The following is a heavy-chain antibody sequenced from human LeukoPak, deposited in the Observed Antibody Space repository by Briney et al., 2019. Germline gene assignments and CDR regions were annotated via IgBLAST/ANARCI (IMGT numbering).Heavy chain of an antibody. CDR2: XXXXGIN. Sequence: SETLSLXCAXXXXXFSXXXLTWIRXXXXXXXXXXXEXXXXGINHFNPSLKSRVTISADTSKKQVFLNLSSVTAADTAVYYCAKKKVDVMGNQYYYYYGLDVWGQGTTVTVSS. J-gene: IGHJ6*02. CDR3: AKKKVDVMGNQYYYYYGLDV. CDR1: XXXFSXXX. V-gene: IGHV4-34*01. D-gene: IGHD3-16*01.